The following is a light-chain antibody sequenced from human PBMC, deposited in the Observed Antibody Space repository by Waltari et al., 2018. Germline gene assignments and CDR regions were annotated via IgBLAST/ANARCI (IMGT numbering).Light chain of an antibody. CDR1: QGIRNE. CDR3: LQHNNYPLT. Sequence: DIQMTQSPSSLSASVGDRVTITRRASQGIRNELGWFQQKPGKAPKRLIYAASRLQSGVPSRFSGSGSGTEFTLTISSLQPEDFATYYCLQHNNYPLTFGPGTKVDIK. V-gene: IGKV1-17*01. J-gene: IGKJ3*01. CDR2: AAS.